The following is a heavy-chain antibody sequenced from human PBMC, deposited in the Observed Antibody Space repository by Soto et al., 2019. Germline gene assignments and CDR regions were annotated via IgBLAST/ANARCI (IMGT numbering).Heavy chain of an antibody. CDR1: GGSISSGGYY. CDR3: ARESTVTTPGDAFDI. J-gene: IGHJ3*02. CDR2: IYYSGST. D-gene: IGHD4-17*01. V-gene: IGHV4-31*03. Sequence: QVQLQESGPGLVKPSQTLSLTCTVSGGSISSGGYYWSWIRQHPGKGLEWIGYIYYSGSTYYNPSPKSRVTISVDTSKNQFSLKLSSVTAADTAVYYCARESTVTTPGDAFDIWGQGTMVTVSS.